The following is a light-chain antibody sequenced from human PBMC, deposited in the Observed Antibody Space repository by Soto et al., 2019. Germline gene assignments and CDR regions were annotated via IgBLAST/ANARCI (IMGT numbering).Light chain of an antibody. CDR1: QSISSW. CDR2: KAS. Sequence: DIQMTQSPSTLSASVGDRVTITCRASQSISSWLAWYQQKPGKAPKLLIYKASSLESGVPSRFSGSGSATEFTLTISSLQPDDFATYYCQQYNSYSYTFRQGTKLEIK. J-gene: IGKJ2*01. CDR3: QQYNSYSYT. V-gene: IGKV1-5*03.